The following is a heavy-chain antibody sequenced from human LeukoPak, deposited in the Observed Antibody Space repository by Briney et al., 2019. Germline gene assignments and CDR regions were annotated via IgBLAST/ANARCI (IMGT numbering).Heavy chain of an antibody. CDR3: ARDPASYLRYFDWSSDAFDI. CDR2: IIPILGIA. D-gene: IGHD3-9*01. CDR1: GGTFSSYA. J-gene: IGHJ3*02. Sequence: GASVKVSCKASGGTFSSYAISWVRQAPGQGLEWMGRIIPILGIANYAQRFQGRVTITADKSTRTAYMELSSLRSEDTAVYYCARDPASYLRYFDWSSDAFDIWGQGTMVTVSS. V-gene: IGHV1-69*04.